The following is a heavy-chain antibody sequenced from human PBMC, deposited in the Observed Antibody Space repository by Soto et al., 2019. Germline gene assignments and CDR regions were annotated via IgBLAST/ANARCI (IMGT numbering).Heavy chain of an antibody. J-gene: IGHJ6*02. CDR2: IIPILGIA. D-gene: IGHD3-22*01. Sequence: QVQLVQSGAEVKKPGSSVKVSCKASGGTFSSYTISWVRQAPGQGLEWMGRIIPILGIANYAQKFQGRDTITADKSTSTAYMELSSLRSEDTAVYYCASIPYDSRSYYYYGMDVWGQGTTVTVSS. V-gene: IGHV1-69*02. CDR1: GGTFSSYT. CDR3: ASIPYDSRSYYYYGMDV.